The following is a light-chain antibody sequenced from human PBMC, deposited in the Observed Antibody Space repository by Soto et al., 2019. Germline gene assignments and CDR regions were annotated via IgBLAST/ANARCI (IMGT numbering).Light chain of an antibody. J-gene: IGKJ4*01. CDR3: QQYDTSPPLT. CDR2: GAS. CDR1: QSISNSY. V-gene: IGKV3-20*01. Sequence: EIVLTQSPGTLSLSPGERATLSCRASQSISNSYLAWYQQKAGQAPRLLIYGASSRATDIPDRFSGSGSGTDFTLTISRLEPEDLAVYYCQQYDTSPPLTFGGGTKVEIK.